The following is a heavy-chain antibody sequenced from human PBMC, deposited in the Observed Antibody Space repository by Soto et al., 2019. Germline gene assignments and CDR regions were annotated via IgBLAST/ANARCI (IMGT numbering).Heavy chain of an antibody. J-gene: IGHJ3*01. CDR1: GFSLITGGVG. D-gene: IGHD3-10*01. CDR2: IYWDEDK. Sequence: QITLKESGPTLVKPTQTLTLTCTFSGFSLITGGVGVGWIRQPPGKALEWLALIYWDEDKRYSPSLKSRLSITNGTSENQVVLTMTNMDLVDTATYYCAHRRAARGALTPDAFDVWGQGTMVTVSS. V-gene: IGHV2-5*02. CDR3: AHRRAARGALTPDAFDV.